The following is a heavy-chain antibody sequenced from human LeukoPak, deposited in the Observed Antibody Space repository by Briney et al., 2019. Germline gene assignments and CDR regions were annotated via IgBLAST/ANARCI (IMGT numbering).Heavy chain of an antibody. V-gene: IGHV4-34*01. CDR2: INHSGST. Sequence: SETLSLTCAVYGGSFSGYYWSWIRQPPGKGLEWIGEINHSGSTNYNPSLKSRVTISVDTSKNQFSLKLSSVTAADTAVYYCAREAVRYYDSSGSLQPGGYDYWGQGTLVTVSS. CDR3: AREAVRYYDSSGSLQPGGYDY. D-gene: IGHD3-22*01. CDR1: GGSFSGYY. J-gene: IGHJ4*02.